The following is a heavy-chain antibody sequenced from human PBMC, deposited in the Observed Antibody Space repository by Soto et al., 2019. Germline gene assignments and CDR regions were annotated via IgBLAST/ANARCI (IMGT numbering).Heavy chain of an antibody. CDR1: EDSVSSNNAA. CDR2: TYYRSQWYS. V-gene: IGHV6-1*01. Sequence: PSQTLALTCAISEDSVSSNNAAWNWVRQSPSRGLEWLGRTYYRSQWYSDYDVSVKSRMTINADTSKNLFSLHLNSVTPADTAVYYCARERTGGYDFFDYWGQGTLVTVSS. D-gene: IGHD5-12*01. J-gene: IGHJ4*02. CDR3: ARERTGGYDFFDY.